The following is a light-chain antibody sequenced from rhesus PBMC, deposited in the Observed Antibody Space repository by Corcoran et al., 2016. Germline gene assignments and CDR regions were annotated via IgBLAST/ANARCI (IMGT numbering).Light chain of an antibody. CDR1: QSLVYCDGKTY. Sequence: DVVMTQSPLSLPITPGQPASISCRSSQSLVYCDGKTYLNWLQQKPGQPPRRLIYQVSNRDSGVPDRFSVRGAGTDFTLKISRVEAEDFGVYCCMKGTHLPLTFGGGTKVEL. J-gene: IGKJ4*01. V-gene: IGKV2S8*01. CDR2: QVS. CDR3: MKGTHLPLT.